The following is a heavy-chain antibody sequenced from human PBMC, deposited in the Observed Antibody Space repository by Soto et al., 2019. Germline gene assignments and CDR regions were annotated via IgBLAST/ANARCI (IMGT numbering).Heavy chain of an antibody. CDR1: GFTSSYYA. V-gene: IGHV3-23*01. Sequence: SGFTSSYYAMSWVRQAPGEGLEWVSGITDSGSSTFYADSVKGRFTISRDNSRNTLYLQMNRLSAEDTAIYYCATSRTFDYWGQGTLVTVSS. CDR3: ATSRTFDY. D-gene: IGHD6-13*01. CDR2: ITDSGSST. J-gene: IGHJ4*02.